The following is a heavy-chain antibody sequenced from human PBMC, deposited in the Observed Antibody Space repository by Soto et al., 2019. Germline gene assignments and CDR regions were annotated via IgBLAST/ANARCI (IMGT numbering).Heavy chain of an antibody. CDR2: IYYTGAT. D-gene: IGHD6-25*01. CDR1: SGSISTGNW. V-gene: IGHV4-4*02. J-gene: IGHJ4*02. Sequence: QVELQESGPRLVKSSGTLSLTCEVSSGSISTGNWWSWVRQPPGKGLEWIGEIYYTGATNYNPSLKGRVTMTIDKSKDQFSLILTSATAADTAVYYCARVFSSGSGWMYYFDFWGQGILVSVSS. CDR3: ARVFSSGSGWMYYFDF.